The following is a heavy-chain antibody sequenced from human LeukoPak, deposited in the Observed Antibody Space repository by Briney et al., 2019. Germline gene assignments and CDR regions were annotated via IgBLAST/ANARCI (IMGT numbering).Heavy chain of an antibody. CDR1: GVTFSSYA. J-gene: IGHJ4*02. CDR2: IIPIFGTA. CDR3: ARDGWGYCSSTSCYPFDY. V-gene: IGHV1-69*06. D-gene: IGHD2-2*01. Sequence: SVKVSCTASGVTFSSYAISWVRQAPGQGLEWMGRIIPIFGTANYAQKFQGRVTITADKSTSTAYMELSSVRSEDTAVYYCARDGWGYCSSTSCYPFDYWGQGTLVTVSS.